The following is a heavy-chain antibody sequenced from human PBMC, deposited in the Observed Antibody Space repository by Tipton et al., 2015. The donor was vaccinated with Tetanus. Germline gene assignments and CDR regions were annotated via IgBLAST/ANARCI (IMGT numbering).Heavy chain of an antibody. CDR1: GFIFSSYG. V-gene: IGHV3-33*01. CDR3: AREADCSGGSCFSGGFDN. D-gene: IGHD2-15*01. J-gene: IGHJ4*02. CDR2: SWYDGTDK. Sequence: SGFIFSSYGIHWVRQAPGKGLEWVAVSWYDGTDKYYADSVKGRFTISRDNSKNTLYLQMNSRRAGDTALYYCAREADCSGGSCFSGGFDNWGQGTQVTVSS.